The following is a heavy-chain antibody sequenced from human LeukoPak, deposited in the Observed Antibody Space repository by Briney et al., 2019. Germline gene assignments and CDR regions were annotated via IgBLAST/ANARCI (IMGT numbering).Heavy chain of an antibody. CDR1: WFTLRSYA. CDR3: ARASWVSTADAVL. CDR2: LRGNGDT. D-gene: IGHD3-16*01. J-gene: IGHJ4*02. V-gene: IGHV3-23*01. Sequence: GGSLTLSCAASWFTLRSYAMSCVREAPARGLEWVSSLRGNGDTFYADSVKGRFTLSRDESRNTVYLQLSKLRVEDTAVYYCARASWVSTADAVLWGQGTVVTVSS.